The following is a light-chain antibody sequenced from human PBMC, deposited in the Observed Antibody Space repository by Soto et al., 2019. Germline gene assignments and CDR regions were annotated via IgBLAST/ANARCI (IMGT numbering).Light chain of an antibody. CDR2: ETS. Sequence: DIQMTQSPSTLSASVGDTVTITCRASQSISTWLDWYQQKPGKAPNLLIYETSTLKSGIPSRFSGSGSGTEFTLTISSLQPDDFATYYCQQYKGYSGTFGQGTKLEIK. J-gene: IGKJ2*01. V-gene: IGKV1-5*01. CDR1: QSISTW. CDR3: QQYKGYSGT.